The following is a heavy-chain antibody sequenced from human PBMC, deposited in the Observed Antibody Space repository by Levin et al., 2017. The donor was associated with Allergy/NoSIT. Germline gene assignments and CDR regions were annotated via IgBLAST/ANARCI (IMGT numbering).Heavy chain of an antibody. J-gene: IGHJ4*02. CDR1: GVTFSSYG. V-gene: IGHV3-30*18. CDR2: ISNDGSKK. CDR3: AKDRYYGSGSYYHGVED. Sequence: GESLKISCAASGVTFSSYGMHWVRQAPGKGLEWVAVISNDGSKKYYADSVKGRFTISRDNSKNTLYLQMNSLRAEDTAVYYCAKDRYYGSGSYYHGVEDWGQGTLVTVSS. D-gene: IGHD3-10*01.